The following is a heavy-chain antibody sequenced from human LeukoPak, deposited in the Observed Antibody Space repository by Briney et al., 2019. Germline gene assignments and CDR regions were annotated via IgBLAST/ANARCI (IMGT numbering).Heavy chain of an antibody. Sequence: SQTLSLICAISGDSFSSNSAAWNWIRQSPSRGLEWLGRTYYRSKWYNDYAVSVKSRITINPDTSKNQFSLQLNSVTPEDTAVYYCARITGNWNYVDYWGQGTLVTVSS. J-gene: IGHJ4*02. CDR1: GDSFSSNSAA. CDR2: TYYRSKWYN. D-gene: IGHD1-20*01. V-gene: IGHV6-1*01. CDR3: ARITGNWNYVDY.